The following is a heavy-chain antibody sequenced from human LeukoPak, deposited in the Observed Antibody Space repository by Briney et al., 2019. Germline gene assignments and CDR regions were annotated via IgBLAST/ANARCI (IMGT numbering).Heavy chain of an antibody. V-gene: IGHV4-59*08. J-gene: IGHJ6*02. D-gene: IGHD6-19*01. CDR2: IYYSGST. CDR3: ARHMIRSSGWYGDYYYGMDA. CDR1: GGSISSYY. Sequence: WETLSLTCTVSGGSISSYYWSWIRQPPGKGLEWIGYIYYSGSTNYNPSLKSRVTISVDTSKTQSSLKLSSVTAADTAVYYCARHMIRSSGWYGDYYYGMDAWGQGTTVTVSS.